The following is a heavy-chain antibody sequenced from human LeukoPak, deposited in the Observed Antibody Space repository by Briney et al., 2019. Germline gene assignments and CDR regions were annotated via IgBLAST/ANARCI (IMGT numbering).Heavy chain of an antibody. CDR2: TYYSGST. J-gene: IGHJ4*02. D-gene: IGHD3-16*01. CDR3: AGDDGGSSSRFDY. V-gene: IGHV4-31*03. Sequence: SQTLSLTCTVSGGSISSGGYYWSWIRQHPGKGLEWIGYTYYSGSTYYNPSLKSRVTISVDTSKNQFSLKLSSVTAADTAVYYCAGDDGGSSSRFDYWGQGTLVTVSS. CDR1: GGSISSGGYY.